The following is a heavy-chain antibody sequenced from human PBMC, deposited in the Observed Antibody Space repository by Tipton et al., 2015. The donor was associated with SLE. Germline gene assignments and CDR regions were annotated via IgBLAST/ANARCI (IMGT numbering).Heavy chain of an antibody. CDR2: IHHSGTT. Sequence: GLVKPSQALSLTCTVSGFSISSAYYWGWIRQPPGKGLEWIGSIHHSGTTYYNPSLKSRVTISVDTSQTQFSLKLTSVTAADTAVYYCARRDNFWGSYRRAHPYFDSWGQGALVTVSS. D-gene: IGHD3-16*02. CDR1: GFSISSAYY. CDR3: ARRDNFWGSYRRAHPYFDS. V-gene: IGHV4-38-2*02. J-gene: IGHJ4*02.